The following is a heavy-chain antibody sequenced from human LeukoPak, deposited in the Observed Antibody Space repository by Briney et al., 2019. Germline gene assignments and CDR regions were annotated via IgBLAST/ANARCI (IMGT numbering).Heavy chain of an antibody. V-gene: IGHV4-59*11. D-gene: IGHD4-23*01. J-gene: IGHJ4*02. CDR3: ARGVREGTVVIQYYIDY. Sequence: PSETLSLRCTVSGASISSHYWTWVRQPPGKGLEWIGYIDYSGSTNYNVSLGSRVTIFADTSKNQFSLWLSSVTAADTAVYYCARGVREGTVVIQYYIDYWGQGTLVTVSS. CDR1: GASISSHY. CDR2: IDYSGST.